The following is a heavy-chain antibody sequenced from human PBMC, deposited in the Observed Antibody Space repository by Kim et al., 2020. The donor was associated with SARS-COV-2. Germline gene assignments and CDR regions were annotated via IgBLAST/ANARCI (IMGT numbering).Heavy chain of an antibody. CDR3: ARAPSENYGMDV. Sequence: ASVKVSCKSSGYTFTTYFIHWVRQAPGQGLEWMGIINPSGGSTNYAQKFQGRVTMTRDTSTSTVYMELSSLTSEDTAVYYCARAPSENYGMDVWGQGTTVTVSS. J-gene: IGHJ6*02. CDR1: GYTFTTYF. CDR2: INPSGGST. V-gene: IGHV1-46*01.